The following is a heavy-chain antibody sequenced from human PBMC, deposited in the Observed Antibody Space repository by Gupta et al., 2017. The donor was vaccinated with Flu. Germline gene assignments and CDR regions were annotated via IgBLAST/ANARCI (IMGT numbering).Heavy chain of an antibody. D-gene: IGHD3-16*01. CDR3: AKDHMCQSLCCPCFDYGLDA. CDR1: GSGLNHYG. Sequence: QVQLVESGGGVVQLGRALTRPGEASGSGLNHYGMHWVRQAPGKGLEWVAVISYDGKYDFYADSVKGRFTISRDGSKNMIFLEMSSLRGEDTAVYYCAKDHMCQSLCCPCFDYGLDAWGLGTTVTVSS. V-gene: IGHV3-30*18. CDR2: ISYDGKYD. J-gene: IGHJ6*02.